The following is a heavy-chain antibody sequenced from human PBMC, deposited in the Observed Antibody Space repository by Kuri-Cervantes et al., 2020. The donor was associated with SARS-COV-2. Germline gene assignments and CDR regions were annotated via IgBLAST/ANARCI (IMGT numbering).Heavy chain of an antibody. CDR2: ISYDGSNK. V-gene: IGHV3-30-3*01. CDR1: GFTFSSYA. CDR3: ARGGYGSGRLTPYYYYGMDV. Sequence: GGSLRLSCAASGFTFSSYAMHWVRQAPGKGLEWEAVISYDGSNKYYADSVKGRFTISRDNSKNTLYLQMNSLRAEDTAVYYCARGGYGSGRLTPYYYYGMDVWGQGTTVTVSS. D-gene: IGHD3-10*01. J-gene: IGHJ6*02.